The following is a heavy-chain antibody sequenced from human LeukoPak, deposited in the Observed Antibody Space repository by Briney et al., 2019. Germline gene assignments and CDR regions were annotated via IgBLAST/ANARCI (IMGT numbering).Heavy chain of an antibody. J-gene: IGHJ4*02. CDR1: GFTFSNYA. CDR3: AKDKFTVTGDY. V-gene: IGHV3-23*01. Sequence: GGSLRLSCAASGFTFSNYAMSWVRQAPGKGLEWVSAISVSGGSTYYADSVKGRFTISRDNSKNTLYLQMDSRRAEDTAVYYCAKDKFTVTGDYWGQGTLVTVSS. D-gene: IGHD4-17*01. CDR2: ISVSGGST.